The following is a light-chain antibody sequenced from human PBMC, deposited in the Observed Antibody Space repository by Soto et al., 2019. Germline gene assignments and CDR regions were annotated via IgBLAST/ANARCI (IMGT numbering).Light chain of an antibody. CDR3: CSSGGSPTYV. CDR1: SSDIGDYDF. Sequence: QSALTQPRSVSGSPGQSVTISCSGVSSDIGDYDFVSWYQQYPGKVPKLMIYDVSKRPSGVPDRFSGSKSGNTASLTISGLQAEDEADYYCCSSGGSPTYVFGTGTKVTVL. V-gene: IGLV2-11*01. CDR2: DVS. J-gene: IGLJ1*01.